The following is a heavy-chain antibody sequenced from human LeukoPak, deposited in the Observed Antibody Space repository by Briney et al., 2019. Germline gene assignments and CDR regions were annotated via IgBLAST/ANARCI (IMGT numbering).Heavy chain of an antibody. Sequence: GGSLRLSCAASGFTFSSYSMNWVRQAPGKGLEWVSSISSSSSYIYYADSVKGRFTISRDNAKNSLYLQMNSLRAEDTAVYYCAKKKSGWPGYIDYWGQGTLVTVSS. D-gene: IGHD6-19*01. CDR3: AKKKSGWPGYIDY. V-gene: IGHV3-21*04. J-gene: IGHJ4*02. CDR2: ISSSSSYI. CDR1: GFTFSSYS.